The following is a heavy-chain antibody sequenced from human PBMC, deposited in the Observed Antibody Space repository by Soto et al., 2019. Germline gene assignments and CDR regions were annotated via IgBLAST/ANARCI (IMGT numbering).Heavy chain of an antibody. D-gene: IGHD3-16*01. CDR1: GDSFTDYY. Sequence: QVQLVQSGAEVRKPWASVTVSCRSSGDSFTDYYIHWVRQAPGQVFEWLGWINPNGGVTKYAQKFQGWVSMTRDTPIRSVYMQLSRLRSDHTAVYSCARAIGGATATLDDYYFYVDVWGTGTMVTVSS. CDR2: INPNGGVT. J-gene: IGHJ6*03. V-gene: IGHV1-2*04. CDR3: ARAIGGATATLDDYYFYVDV.